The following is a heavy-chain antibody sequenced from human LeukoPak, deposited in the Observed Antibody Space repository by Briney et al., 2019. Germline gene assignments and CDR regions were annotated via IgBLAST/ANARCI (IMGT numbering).Heavy chain of an antibody. CDR3: AKGKLAAAPGGIDY. V-gene: IGHV3-48*04. Sequence: GGSLRLSCAASGFTFTSYSMNWIRQAPGKGLEWVSYISSSSRTIYYADSVKGRFTISRDNAKNSLYLQMNSLRAEDTALYYCAKGKLAAAPGGIDYWGQGTLVTVSS. CDR1: GFTFTSYS. CDR2: ISSSSRTI. J-gene: IGHJ4*02. D-gene: IGHD6-13*01.